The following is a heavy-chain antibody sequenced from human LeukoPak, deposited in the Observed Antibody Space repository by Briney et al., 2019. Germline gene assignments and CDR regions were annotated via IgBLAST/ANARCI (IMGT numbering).Heavy chain of an antibody. CDR2: INHSGST. CDR1: GGSFSGYY. CDR3: ARRLWPHYYYGMDV. D-gene: IGHD2-21*01. Sequence: KASETLSLTCAVYGGSFSGYYWTWIRQPPGKGLEWIGEINHSGSTNYNPSLKSRVTISVDTSKNQFSLKLSSVTAADTAVYYCARRLWPHYYYGMDVWGQGTTVTVSS. V-gene: IGHV4-34*01. J-gene: IGHJ6*02.